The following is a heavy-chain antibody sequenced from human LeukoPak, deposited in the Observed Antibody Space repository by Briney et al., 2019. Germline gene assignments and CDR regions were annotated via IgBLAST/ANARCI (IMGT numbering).Heavy chain of an antibody. CDR1: GGTFSSYA. CDR3: AREMNNYYDSSGYLGY. V-gene: IGHV1-69*05. D-gene: IGHD3-22*01. CDR2: IIPIFGTA. Sequence: ASVKVSCKASGGTFSSYAISWVRQAPGQGLEWMGRIIPIFGTANYAQKFQGRVMITTDESTSTAYMELSSLRSEDTAVYYCAREMNNYYDSSGYLGYWGQGTLVTVSS. J-gene: IGHJ4*02.